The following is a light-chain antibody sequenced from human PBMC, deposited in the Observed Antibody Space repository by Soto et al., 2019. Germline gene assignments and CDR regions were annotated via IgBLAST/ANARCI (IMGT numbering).Light chain of an antibody. CDR1: SSDVSAYNF. CDR2: EVR. CDR3: SSYRSSTTFV. V-gene: IGLV2-14*01. J-gene: IGLJ1*01. Sequence: QSALTQPASVSGSPGQTITISCTGTSSDVSAYNFVSWYQQYPGKAPKVVIFEVRKRPSGVSNRFSGSKSGDTASLTISGLQAEDEADYYCSSYRSSTTFVFGTGTKV.